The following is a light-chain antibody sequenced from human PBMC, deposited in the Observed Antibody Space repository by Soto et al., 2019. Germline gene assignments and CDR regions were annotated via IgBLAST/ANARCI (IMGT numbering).Light chain of an antibody. V-gene: IGKV3-15*01. CDR2: GAF. J-gene: IGKJ1*01. Sequence: ELVMTQSPGTLAVSPGESATLSCRASQTVSSNVAWYQQRPGQAPRLLIDGAFTRATGVPARFSGSRSGADFTLTISRLEPEDFAVYYCQQYANSHGTFGQGTKVDI. CDR1: QTVSSN. CDR3: QQYANSHGT.